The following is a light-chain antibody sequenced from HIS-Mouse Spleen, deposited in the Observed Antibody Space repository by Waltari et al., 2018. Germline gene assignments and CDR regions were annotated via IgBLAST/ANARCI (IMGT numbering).Light chain of an antibody. V-gene: IGKV2-28*01. CDR1: QSRLHSNGYNY. J-gene: IGKJ1*01. CDR2: LGS. Sequence: DIVMTQSPLSLPVTPGEPASISCTSSQSRLHSNGYNYLDWYLQKPGQSPQLLIYLGSNRSSGVPDRVSGSGSGTDFTLKISRVEAEDVGVYYCMQALQTPRTFGQGTKVEIK. CDR3: MQALQTPRT.